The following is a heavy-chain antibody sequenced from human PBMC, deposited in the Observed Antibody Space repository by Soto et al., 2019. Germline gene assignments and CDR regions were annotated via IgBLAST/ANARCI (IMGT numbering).Heavy chain of an antibody. CDR3: GRGVSSGWNPTRVDP. J-gene: IGHJ5*02. V-gene: IGHV4-30-4*08. Sequence: QIQLQESGPGLVKPSETLSLTCSVSGDSIRSVGYYWTWIRQPPGKGLEWLGDVYGVRTSRYNACLTSRLYISAGPSNNASSLTLTSVTATDTAVYFCGRGVSSGWNPTRVDPWGHG. D-gene: IGHD6-25*01. CDR2: VYGVRTS. CDR1: GDSIRSVGYY.